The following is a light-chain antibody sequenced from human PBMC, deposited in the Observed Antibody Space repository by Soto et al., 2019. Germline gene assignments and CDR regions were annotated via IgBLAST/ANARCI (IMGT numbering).Light chain of an antibody. CDR2: AAT. Sequence: DIQMTQSPSSLSASLGDRVTITCRASQSINDYLNWYQQEEGKAPKLLIYAATSLQSGVPSRFSGSGSGTEFTLTISSLQPGDFATYYCQQRYNSPYTLGLGTKLEIK. CDR3: QQRYNSPYT. J-gene: IGKJ2*01. CDR1: QSINDY. V-gene: IGKV1-39*01.